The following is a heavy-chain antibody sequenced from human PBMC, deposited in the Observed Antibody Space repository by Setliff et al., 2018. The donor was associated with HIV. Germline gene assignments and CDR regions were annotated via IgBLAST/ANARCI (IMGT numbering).Heavy chain of an antibody. CDR2: LYNNGVT. CDR3: ANAPYPRGAFDV. V-gene: IGHV4-39*01. CDR1: GGSISSGNYY. J-gene: IGHJ3*01. Sequence: SETLSLTCTVSGGSISSGNYYWGWIRQPPGKGLEWIGSLYNNGVTYYNPSLRSRVTIFVDMSKNQFSLKLTSVTAADTAMYYCANAPYPRGAFDVWGQGTVVTVSS. D-gene: IGHD3-10*01.